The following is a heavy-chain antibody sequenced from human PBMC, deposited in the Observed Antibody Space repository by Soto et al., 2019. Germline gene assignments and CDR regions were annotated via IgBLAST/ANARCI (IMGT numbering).Heavy chain of an antibody. CDR1: GGTFSSDA. Sequence: QVQLVQSGAEVKKPGSSVKVSCKASGGTFSSDAISWVRQAPGQGLEWMGGIIPIFGTANYAQKFQGRVTITADKSTSTAYMELSSLRSEDTAVYYCARDLLDCSSTSCYSGQNWFDPWGHGTLVTVSS. CDR3: ARDLLDCSSTSCYSGQNWFDP. CDR2: IIPIFGTA. V-gene: IGHV1-69*06. J-gene: IGHJ5*02. D-gene: IGHD2-2*01.